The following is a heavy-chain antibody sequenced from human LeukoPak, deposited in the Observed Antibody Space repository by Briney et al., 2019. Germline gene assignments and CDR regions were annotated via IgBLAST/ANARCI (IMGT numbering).Heavy chain of an antibody. Sequence: SETLSLTCTVSGGSISSYYWSWIRQPPGKRLEWIGHIYYSGSANYNPSLKSRVTISVDTSKNQFSLKLSSVTAADTAVYYCASRSSIWSGYQDTLYYFDSWGQGTLVTVSS. CDR3: ASRSSIWSGYQDTLYYFDS. J-gene: IGHJ4*02. D-gene: IGHD3-3*01. CDR1: GGSISSYY. CDR2: IYYSGSA. V-gene: IGHV4-59*01.